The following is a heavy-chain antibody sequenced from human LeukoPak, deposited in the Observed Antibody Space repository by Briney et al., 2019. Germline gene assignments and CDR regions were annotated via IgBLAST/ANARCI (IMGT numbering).Heavy chain of an antibody. CDR3: AGRIAAAAIYYYGMDV. CDR2: IYYSGST. V-gene: IGHV4-59*01. CDR1: GGSISSYY. J-gene: IGHJ6*02. Sequence: SETLSLTCTVSGGSISSYYWSWIRQPPGKGLEWIGYIYYSGSTNYNPSLKSRVTISVDTSKNQFSLKLSSVTAADTAVYYCAGRIAAAAIYYYGMDVWGQGTTVTVSS. D-gene: IGHD6-13*01.